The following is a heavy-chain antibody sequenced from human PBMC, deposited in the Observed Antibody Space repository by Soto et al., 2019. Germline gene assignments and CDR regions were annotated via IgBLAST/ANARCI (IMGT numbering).Heavy chain of an antibody. CDR2: ISYDGTNK. J-gene: IGHJ4*02. Sequence: QVQLVESGGGVVQPGRSLTLSCAASGFTFRNYAMHWVRQAPGKGLQWLAVISYDGTNKYYADSVKGRFTISRDNSKNTLSLHLSSLRSEDAAVYYCARDGPGLMVITSTLDSWGQGTLVTVSS. CDR3: ARDGPGLMVITSTLDS. CDR1: GFTFRNYA. D-gene: IGHD3-22*01. V-gene: IGHV3-30-3*01.